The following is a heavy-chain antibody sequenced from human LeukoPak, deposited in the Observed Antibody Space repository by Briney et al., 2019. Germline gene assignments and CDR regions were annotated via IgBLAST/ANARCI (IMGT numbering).Heavy chain of an antibody. J-gene: IGHJ4*02. CDR2: INQDGSVK. CDR1: GFTFSTHW. Sequence: PGGSLKLSCAPSGFTFSTHWMSWVRQAPEKGLEWVANINQDGSVKYYVDSVKGRFTISRDNAMNSLYLQMDSLRAEDTAIYYCARIYSESYIDYWGQGTLVTVSS. CDR3: ARIYSESYIDY. D-gene: IGHD3-10*01. V-gene: IGHV3-7*01.